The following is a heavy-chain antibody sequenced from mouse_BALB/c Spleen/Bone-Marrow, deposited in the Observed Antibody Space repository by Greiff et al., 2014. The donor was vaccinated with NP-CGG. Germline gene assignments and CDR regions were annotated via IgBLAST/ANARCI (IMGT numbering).Heavy chain of an antibody. V-gene: IGHV1S130*01. CDR3: ARSYRFWYFDV. Sequence: QVQLQQPGSVLVRPGTSVNLSCKASGFTFTSSWMHWAKQRPGQGLEWIGDIHPNSGNTYYNEKFKGKAILTVDSSSSTAYVDLSSLTSEDSAVYFCARSYRFWYFDVWGAGTTVTVSS. CDR2: IHPNSGNT. D-gene: IGHD2-10*01. J-gene: IGHJ1*01. CDR1: GFTFTSSW.